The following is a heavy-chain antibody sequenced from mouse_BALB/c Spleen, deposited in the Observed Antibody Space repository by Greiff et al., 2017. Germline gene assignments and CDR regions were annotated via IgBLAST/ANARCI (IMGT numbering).Heavy chain of an antibody. D-gene: IGHD1-1*01. V-gene: IGHV5-6-5*01. CDR1: GFTFSSYA. Sequence: EVMLVESGGGLVKPGGSLKLSCAASGFTFSSYAMSWVRQTPEKWLEWVASISSGGSTYYPDSVKGRFTISRDNARNILYLQMSSLRSEDTAMYYCARGPYYYGSSYGYFDYWGQGTTLTVSS. CDR2: ISSGGST. CDR3: ARGPYYYGSSYGYFDY. J-gene: IGHJ2*01.